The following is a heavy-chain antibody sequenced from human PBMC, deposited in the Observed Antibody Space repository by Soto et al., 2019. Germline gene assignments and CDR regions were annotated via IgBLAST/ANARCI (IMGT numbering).Heavy chain of an antibody. CDR3: AKGVVVTGGFGDSGLRVGCYVY. CDR2: ISGSGGST. CDR1: GFTFSSYA. J-gene: IGHJ4*02. V-gene: IGHV3-23*01. D-gene: IGHD3-10*01. Sequence: GGSLRLSCAASGFTFSSYAMSWVRQAPGKGLEWVSAISGSGGSTYYADSVKGRFTISRDNSKNTLYLQMNSLRAEDTAVYYCAKGVVVTGGFGDSGLRVGCYVYWGQGTLVTVSS.